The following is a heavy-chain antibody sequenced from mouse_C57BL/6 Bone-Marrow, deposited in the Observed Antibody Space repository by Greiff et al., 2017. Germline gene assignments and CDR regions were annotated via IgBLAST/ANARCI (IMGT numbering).Heavy chain of an antibody. D-gene: IGHD1-1*01. CDR3: ARIATIYYYGSSYGDYAMDY. J-gene: IGHJ4*01. CDR1: GFSLSTFGMG. V-gene: IGHV8-8*01. Sequence: QVTLKVSGPGILQPSQTLSLTCSFSGFSLSTFGMGVGWIRQPSGKGLEWLAHIWWDDDKYYNPALKSRLTISKDTSKNQVFLKIANVDTADTATYYCARIATIYYYGSSYGDYAMDYWGQGTSVTVSS. CDR2: IWWDDDK.